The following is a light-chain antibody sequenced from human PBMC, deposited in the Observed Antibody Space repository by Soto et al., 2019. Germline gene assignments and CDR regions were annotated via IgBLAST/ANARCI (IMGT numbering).Light chain of an antibody. CDR1: SSDVGSYKF. CDR3: CSYAGGSNV. Sequence: QSVLTQPAYVSGSPGQSITISCTGTSSDVGSYKFVSWYQQYPGKAPKRMIYEGSKRPSGVSDRFSGSKSGNTASLTISGLQAEDEADYFCCSYAGGSNVFGAGTKLTVL. CDR2: EGS. J-gene: IGLJ1*01. V-gene: IGLV2-23*03.